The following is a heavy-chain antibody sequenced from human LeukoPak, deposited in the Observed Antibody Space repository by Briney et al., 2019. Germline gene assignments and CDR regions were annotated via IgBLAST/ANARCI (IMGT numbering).Heavy chain of an antibody. D-gene: IGHD1-26*01. V-gene: IGHV3-74*01. J-gene: IGHJ5*02. CDR3: AREGSIVGAAWFDP. CDR1: GFTLSSYW. Sequence: PGGSLRLSCAASGFTLSSYWMHCVRQAPGKGRVWVSRIHTDGSSTSYADSVKGRFTTSRDNAKNTLYLQMNSLRAEATAVYYCAREGSIVGAAWFDPWGQGTLVTVSS. CDR2: IHTDGSST.